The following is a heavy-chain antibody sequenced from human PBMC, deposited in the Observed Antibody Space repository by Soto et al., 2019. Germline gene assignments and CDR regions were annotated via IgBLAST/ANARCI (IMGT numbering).Heavy chain of an antibody. CDR1: GYXFTNYH. V-gene: IGHV1-46*03. CDR2: INPSGGTT. J-gene: IGHJ4*02. CDR3: ARGFYDILTGYYKY. Sequence: ASVKVSCKASGYXFTNYHIHWVRQAPGQGLEWLGIINPSGGTTIYAQKFQGRVTMTSDTSTSTVYMELSSLRSEDTALYYCARGFYDILTGYYKYWGQGTLVTVSS. D-gene: IGHD3-9*01.